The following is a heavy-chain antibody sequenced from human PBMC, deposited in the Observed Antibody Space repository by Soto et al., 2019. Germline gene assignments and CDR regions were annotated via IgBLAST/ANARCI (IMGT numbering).Heavy chain of an antibody. CDR1: GFTFSSYW. J-gene: IGHJ4*02. Sequence: EVQLVESGGGLVQPGGSLRLSCAASGFTFSSYWMNWVRQAPGKGLEWVANIKQDGTEKHYVDSVKDRFTFSRDNAKSSLHLQLNSLRADVTAVYYCAGGTGWFIVDWGQGTLVTVSS. V-gene: IGHV3-7*02. D-gene: IGHD6-19*01. CDR3: AGGTGWFIVD. CDR2: IKQDGTEK.